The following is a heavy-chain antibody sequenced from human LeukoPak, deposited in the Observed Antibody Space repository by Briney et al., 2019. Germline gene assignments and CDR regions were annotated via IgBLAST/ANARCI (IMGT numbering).Heavy chain of an antibody. V-gene: IGHV4-59*01. CDR3: ARGDSSGYWYFDY. Sequence: SETLSLTCTVSGGSISSYYWSWIRQPPGKGLEWIGYIHYSGSTNYNPSLKSRVTISVDTSKNQFSLKLSSVTAADTAVYYCARGDSSGYWYFDYWGQGTLVTVSS. D-gene: IGHD3-22*01. CDR2: IHYSGST. J-gene: IGHJ4*02. CDR1: GGSISSYY.